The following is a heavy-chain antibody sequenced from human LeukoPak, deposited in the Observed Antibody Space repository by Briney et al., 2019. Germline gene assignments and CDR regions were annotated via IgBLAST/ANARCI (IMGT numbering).Heavy chain of an antibody. CDR1: GHTFTDYY. Sequence: ASVKVSCKASGHTFTDYYIHWVRQAPGQGLEWMGWINPNSGATNYAQKFQGWVIMTRDTSISTAYMELSRLKSEDMAVYYCATTNSRIAAAWGQGTLVTVSS. CDR3: ATTNSRIAAA. V-gene: IGHV1-2*04. J-gene: IGHJ5*02. CDR2: INPNSGAT. D-gene: IGHD6-13*01.